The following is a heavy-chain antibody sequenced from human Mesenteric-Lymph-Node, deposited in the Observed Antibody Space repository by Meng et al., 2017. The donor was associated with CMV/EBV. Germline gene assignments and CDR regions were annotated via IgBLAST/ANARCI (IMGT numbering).Heavy chain of an antibody. CDR3: ARGLHYDYADY. CDR1: GFTVRSNY. J-gene: IGHJ4*02. Sequence: GESLKISCAVSGFTVRSNYMTWVRQAPGKGLEWVSVIYSGGTTYYADSVKGRFTISTDSSKSTQFLHMNSLRAEDTAIYYCARGLHYDYADYWGQGTLVTVSS. CDR2: IYSGGTT. V-gene: IGHV3-53*01. D-gene: IGHD3-10*01.